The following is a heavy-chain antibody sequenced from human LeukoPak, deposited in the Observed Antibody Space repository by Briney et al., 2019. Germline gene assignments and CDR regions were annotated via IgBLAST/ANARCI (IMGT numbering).Heavy chain of an antibody. D-gene: IGHD1-26*01. CDR3: ARSQWELDAGSDY. V-gene: IGHV3-33*01. Sequence: GRSLRLSRAASGFTFSSYGMHWVRQAPGKGLEWVAVIWYDGSNKYYADSVKGRFTISRDNSKNTLYLQMNSLRAEDTAVYYCARSQWELDAGSDYWGQGTLVTVSS. CDR2: IWYDGSNK. J-gene: IGHJ4*02. CDR1: GFTFSSYG.